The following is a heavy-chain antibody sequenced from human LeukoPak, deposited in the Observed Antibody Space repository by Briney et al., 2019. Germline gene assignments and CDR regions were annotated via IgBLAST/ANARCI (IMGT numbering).Heavy chain of an antibody. J-gene: IGHJ4*02. CDR3: ARRGYNYGIDY. CDR2: SYYSGTT. V-gene: IGHV4-39*01. Sequence: SETLSLTCTASGGSISVSSYYWAWIRQPPGKGLEWIGSSYYSGTTNYNPPLKSRVTISIDTSKNQFSLKLSSVTAADTAVYYCARRGYNYGIDYWGQGTLVSVSS. D-gene: IGHD5-18*01. CDR1: GGSISVSSYY.